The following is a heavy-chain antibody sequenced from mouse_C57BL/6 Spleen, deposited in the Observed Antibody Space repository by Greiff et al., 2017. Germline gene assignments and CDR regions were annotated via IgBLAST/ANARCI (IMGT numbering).Heavy chain of an antibody. CDR1: GYTFTDYN. J-gene: IGHJ2*01. CDR3: ARNPAYYSNSFDY. CDR2: INPNNGGT. V-gene: IGHV1-22*01. D-gene: IGHD2-5*01. Sequence: EVQLQQSGPELVKPGASVKMSCKASGYTFTDYNMHWVKQSHGKSLEWIGYINPNNGGTSYNQKFKCKATLTVNKSSSTAYMELRSLTSEDSAVYYCARNPAYYSNSFDYWGQGTTLTVSS.